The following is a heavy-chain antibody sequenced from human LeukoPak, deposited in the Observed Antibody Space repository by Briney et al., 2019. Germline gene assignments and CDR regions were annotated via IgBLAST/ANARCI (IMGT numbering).Heavy chain of an antibody. D-gene: IGHD3-9*01. CDR2: MNPNSGNT. CDR3: ARDIGGDDYDILTGYPDGGFDY. V-gene: IGHV1-8*03. J-gene: IGHJ4*02. CDR1: GYTFTSYG. Sequence: ASVKVSCKASGYTFTSYGLNWVRQATGHGLEWVGWMNPNSGNTGYAQKFQGRVTITRNTSISTAYMELSSLRSEDTAVYYCARDIGGDDYDILTGYPDGGFDYWGQGTLVTVSS.